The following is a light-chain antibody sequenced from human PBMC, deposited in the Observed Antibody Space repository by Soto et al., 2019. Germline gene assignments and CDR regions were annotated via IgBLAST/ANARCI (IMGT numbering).Light chain of an antibody. CDR3: LSYDRSLSAWV. J-gene: IGLJ3*02. V-gene: IGLV1-40*01. Sequence: QSVLSQPPSMSGAPGQRVTISCTGSSSNIGSGSDVHWYQQLPGTAPKLLIYGNTNRPSGVPDRFSGSRSDTSASLAITGLQAEDEADYYCLSYDRSLSAWVFGGGTKLTVL. CDR1: SSNIGSGSD. CDR2: GNT.